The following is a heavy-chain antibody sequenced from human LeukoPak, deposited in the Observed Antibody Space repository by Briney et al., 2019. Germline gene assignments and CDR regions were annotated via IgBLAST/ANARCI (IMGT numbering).Heavy chain of an antibody. V-gene: IGHV4-4*07. Sequence: SETLSLTRTVSGGSISSYYWSWIRQPAGKGLEGIGRIYSTGSTNYNPSLKSRVTMSVDTSKNQFSLRLRSVTAADTAVYYCARQIASAVTAGFDFWGQGALVTVSS. J-gene: IGHJ4*02. CDR2: IYSTGST. CDR3: ARQIASAVTAGFDF. CDR1: GGSISSYY. D-gene: IGHD6-13*01.